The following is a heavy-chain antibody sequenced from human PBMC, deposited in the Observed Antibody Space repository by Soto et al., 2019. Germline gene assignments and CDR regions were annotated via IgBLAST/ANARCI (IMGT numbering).Heavy chain of an antibody. V-gene: IGHV3-23*01. CDR3: AKTLPLARLYYLDY. CDR1: GFTFSSYA. CDR2: ISGSGGST. J-gene: IGHJ4*02. Sequence: PGGSLRLSCAASGFTFSSYAMSWVLQAPGKGLEWVSAISGSGGSTYYADSVKGRFTISRDNSKNTLYLQMNSLRAEDTAVYYCAKTLPLARLYYLDYWGQGTLVTVSS.